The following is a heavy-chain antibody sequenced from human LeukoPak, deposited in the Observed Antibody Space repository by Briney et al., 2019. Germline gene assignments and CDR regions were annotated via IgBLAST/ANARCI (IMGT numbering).Heavy chain of an antibody. V-gene: IGHV4-34*01. CDR1: GGSFSGYY. CDR2: INHSGST. CDR3: ARDGYSGNDGI. Sequence: SETLSLTCAVYGGSFSGYYWSWIRQPPGKGLEWIGEINHSGSTNYNPSLKSRVTISVDTSKNQFSLKLSSVTAADTAVYYCARDGYSGNDGIWGQGTLVTVSS. D-gene: IGHD5-12*01. J-gene: IGHJ4*02.